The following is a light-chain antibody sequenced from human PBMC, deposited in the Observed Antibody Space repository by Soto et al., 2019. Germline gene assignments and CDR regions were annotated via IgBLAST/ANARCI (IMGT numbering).Light chain of an antibody. J-gene: IGKJ2*01. CDR1: QHVSSN. CDR2: RAS. Sequence: EIVMTQSPATLSVSPGGSATLSCRASQHVSSNFAWYRQKPGQAPTLLIYRASTRATGIPARFSGSGSGTEFTLTLSSVQSEEFAVYYCQQYNNLPYTFGQGTKLELK. V-gene: IGKV3-15*01. CDR3: QQYNNLPYT.